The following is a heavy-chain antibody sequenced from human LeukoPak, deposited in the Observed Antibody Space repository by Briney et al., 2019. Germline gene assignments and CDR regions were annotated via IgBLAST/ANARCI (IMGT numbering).Heavy chain of an antibody. CDR3: ARLMSGTKESYYFDS. V-gene: IGHV3-21*01. CDR1: GFIFNIYS. Sequence: GGPLRLNCAASGFIFNIYSVHWVHQAPGKGLEWVSSISSIGTYIYYAYSVRGRFTISRDNAKNSLYLQMNSLRAEDTALYYCARLMSGTKESYYFDSWGRGTLVTVSS. CDR2: ISSIGTYI. D-gene: IGHD3-3*01. J-gene: IGHJ4*02.